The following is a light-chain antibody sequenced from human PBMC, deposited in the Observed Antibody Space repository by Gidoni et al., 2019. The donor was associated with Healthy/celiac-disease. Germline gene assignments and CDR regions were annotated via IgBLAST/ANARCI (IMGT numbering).Light chain of an antibody. J-gene: IGKJ2*03. CDR1: QSISSY. Sequence: SSLSASVGDRVTITCRASQSISSYLNWYQQKPGKAPKLLIYAASSLQSGVPSRFSGSGSGTDFTLTISSLQPEDFATYYCQQSYSTPYSFGQGTKLEIK. CDR3: QQSYSTPYS. V-gene: IGKV1-39*01. CDR2: AAS.